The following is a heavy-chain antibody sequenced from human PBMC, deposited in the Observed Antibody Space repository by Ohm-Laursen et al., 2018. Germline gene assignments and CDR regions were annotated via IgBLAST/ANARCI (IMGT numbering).Heavy chain of an antibody. CDR2: IYYSVST. J-gene: IGHJ6*02. D-gene: IGHD6-6*01. CDR1: GGSFNSYY. CDR3: ARARDSSSSRSSPRTKYYYYGMDV. V-gene: IGHV4-59*01. Sequence: LSLTCTVSGGSFNSYYWSWIRQPPGKGLEWIGDIYYSVSTNYNPSLKSRVTISVDTSKNQFSLKLSSVTAADTAVYYCARARDSSSSRSSPRTKYYYYGMDVWGRGTTVTVSS.